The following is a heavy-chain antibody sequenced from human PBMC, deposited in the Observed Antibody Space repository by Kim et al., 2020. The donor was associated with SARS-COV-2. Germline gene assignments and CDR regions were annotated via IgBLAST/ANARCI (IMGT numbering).Heavy chain of an antibody. V-gene: IGHV4-59*01. CDR3: ARDPAPCSAGNCYYYFDS. Sequence: SETLSLTCTVSGNSISSYYWSWIRQPPGKGLEWMGHISNNGRTNYNPSLKSRVTISVDTSRNQFSLKLTSVTAADTAMYYCARDPAPCSAGNCYYYFDSWGQGTLVTVSS. CDR2: ISNNGRT. D-gene: IGHD2-15*01. J-gene: IGHJ4*02. CDR1: GNSISSYY.